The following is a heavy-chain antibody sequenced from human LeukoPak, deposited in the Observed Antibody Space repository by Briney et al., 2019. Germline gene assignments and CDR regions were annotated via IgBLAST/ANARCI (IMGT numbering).Heavy chain of an antibody. CDR1: GGSISSNNYY. CDR2: MYYTGST. J-gene: IGHJ5*02. D-gene: IGHD5-12*01. V-gene: IGHV4-39*07. Sequence: SETLSLTCSVSGGSISSNNYYWGWIRQPPGKGLEWIGSMYYTGSTYYNPPLKSRVTISVDTSKNQFSLKLSSVTAADTAVYYCARGGGNSGSATDRWGQGTLVTVSS. CDR3: ARGGGNSGSATDR.